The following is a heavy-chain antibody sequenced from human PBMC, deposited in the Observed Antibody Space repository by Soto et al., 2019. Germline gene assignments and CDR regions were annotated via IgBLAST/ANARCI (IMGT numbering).Heavy chain of an antibody. CDR1: GGSISSYY. CDR3: ARRGGYETLDY. V-gene: IGHV4-59*08. CDR2: IYYSGST. J-gene: IGHJ4*02. D-gene: IGHD5-12*01. Sequence: SETLSLTCTVSGGSISSYYWSWIRQPPGKGLEWIGYIYYSGSTNYNPSLKSRVTISVDTSKNQFSLKLSSVTAADTAVYCCARRGGYETLDYWGQGTLVTVSS.